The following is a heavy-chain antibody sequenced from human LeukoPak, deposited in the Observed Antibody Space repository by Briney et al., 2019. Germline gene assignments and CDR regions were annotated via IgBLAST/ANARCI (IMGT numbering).Heavy chain of an antibody. CDR3: APHRAHTGGSGSYHRDAFDI. CDR2: IIPIFGTA. V-gene: IGHV1-69*13. Sequence: ASVKVSCKASGGTFSSYAISWVRQAPGQGLEWMGGIIPIFGTANYAQKFQGRVTITADESTSTAYMELSSLRSEDTAVYYCAPHRAHTGGSGSYHRDAFDIWGQGTMVTVSS. J-gene: IGHJ3*02. CDR1: GGTFSSYA. D-gene: IGHD3-10*01.